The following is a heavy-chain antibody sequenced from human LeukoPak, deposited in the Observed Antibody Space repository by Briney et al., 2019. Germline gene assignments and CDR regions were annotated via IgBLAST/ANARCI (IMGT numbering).Heavy chain of an antibody. V-gene: IGHV1-69*13. CDR3: ARDYGDYEFYGMDV. D-gene: IGHD4-17*01. J-gene: IGHJ6*02. CDR1: GGTFSSYA. Sequence: SVKVSCEASGGTFSSYAISWVRQAPGQGLEWMGGIIPIFGTANYAQKFQGRVTITADESTSTAYMELSSLRSEDAAVYYCARDYGDYEFYGMDVWGQGTTVTVSS. CDR2: IIPIFGTA.